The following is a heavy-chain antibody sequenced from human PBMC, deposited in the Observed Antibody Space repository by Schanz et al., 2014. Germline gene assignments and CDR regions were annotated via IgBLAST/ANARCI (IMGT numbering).Heavy chain of an antibody. CDR1: GFTFSVYW. CDR3: AKEDRTHSSDYVY. V-gene: IGHV3-74*01. Sequence: EVQLVESGGGLVQPGGSLRLSCAASGFTFSVYWMHWVRQPPGKGLVSVSRISGDGTTTSYADSVKGRFTISRDNAKNPLYLQMNSLRPEDTAVYYCAKEDRTHSSDYVYWGQGTLVTVSS. J-gene: IGHJ4*02. CDR2: ISGDGTTT. D-gene: IGHD3-22*01.